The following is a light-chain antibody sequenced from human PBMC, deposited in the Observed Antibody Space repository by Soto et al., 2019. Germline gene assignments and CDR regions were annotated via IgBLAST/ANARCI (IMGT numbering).Light chain of an antibody. Sequence: QSALTHPASVSGSPGQSITISCTGTSSDVGDYDYVSWYQQHPGKAPKLMIYEVRNRPSGVSNRFSGSKSGNTASLAISGLQAEDEANYYCSSYTNSNTWVFGGGTKVTVL. CDR3: SSYTNSNTWV. CDR2: EVR. CDR1: SSDVGDYDY. V-gene: IGLV2-14*01. J-gene: IGLJ3*02.